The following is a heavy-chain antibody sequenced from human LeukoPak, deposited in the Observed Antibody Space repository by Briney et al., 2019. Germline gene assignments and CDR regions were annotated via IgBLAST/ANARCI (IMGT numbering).Heavy chain of an antibody. J-gene: IGHJ5*02. CDR1: GYTFTGYY. D-gene: IGHD2-8*01. CDR3: ASQGYCTNGVCPTIIYNWFDP. V-gene: IGHV1-2*02. CDR2: INPNSGST. Sequence: ASVKVSCKASGYTFTGYYMHWVRQAPGQGLEWMGWINPNSGSTNYAQKFQGRVTMTRDTSISTAYMELSRLRSDDTAVYYCASQGYCTNGVCPTIIYNWFDPWGQGTLVTVSS.